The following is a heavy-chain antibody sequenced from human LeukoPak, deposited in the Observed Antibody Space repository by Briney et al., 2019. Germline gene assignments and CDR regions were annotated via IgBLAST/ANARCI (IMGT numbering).Heavy chain of an antibody. J-gene: IGHJ6*04. Sequence: SVKVSCKASGGTFSSYAISWVRQAPGQGLEWMGGIIPIFGTANYAQKFQGRVTITADKSTSTAYMELSSLRSEDTAVYYCARAERATIPYYGMDVWGKGTTVTVSS. CDR3: ARAERATIPYYGMDV. CDR2: IIPIFGTA. D-gene: IGHD5-12*01. CDR1: GGTFSSYA. V-gene: IGHV1-69*06.